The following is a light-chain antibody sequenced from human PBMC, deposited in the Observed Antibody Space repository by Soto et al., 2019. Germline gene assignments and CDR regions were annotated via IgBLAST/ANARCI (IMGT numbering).Light chain of an antibody. V-gene: IGKV3-15*01. CDR2: GAS. CDR1: QSVNKY. CDR3: QQYNNWTAIT. Sequence: EIVMTQSPATLSLSPGERATLSFRASQSVNKYLAWYRQKPGQAPRLVISGASTRATGIPARFSASGSGTEFALTISSPQSEDFALYYCQQYNNWTAITFGQGTRLEI. J-gene: IGKJ5*01.